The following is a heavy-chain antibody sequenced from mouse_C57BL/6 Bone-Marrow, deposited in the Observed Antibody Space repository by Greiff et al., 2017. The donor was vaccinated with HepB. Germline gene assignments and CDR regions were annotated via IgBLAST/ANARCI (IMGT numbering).Heavy chain of an antibody. CDR3: ARDMVTTGRVDAMDY. CDR2: ISDGGSYT. V-gene: IGHV5-4*01. Sequence: EVHLVESGGGLVKPGGSLKLSCAASGFTFSSYAMSWVRQTPEKRLEWVATISDGGSYTYYPDNVKGRFTISRDNAKNNLYLQMSHLKSEDTAMYYCARDMVTTGRVDAMDYWGQGTSVTVSS. D-gene: IGHD2-2*01. J-gene: IGHJ4*01. CDR1: GFTFSSYA.